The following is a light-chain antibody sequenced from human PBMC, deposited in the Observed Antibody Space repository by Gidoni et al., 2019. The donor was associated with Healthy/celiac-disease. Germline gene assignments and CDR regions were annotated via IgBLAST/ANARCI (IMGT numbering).Light chain of an antibody. J-gene: IGKJ4*01. Sequence: VLTQSPATLSLSPGERATLSCRASQSVSSYLAWYQQKPGQAPRLLIYDASNRATGIPARFSGSGSGTDFTLTISSLEPEDFAVYYCQQRSNWPPLTFGGGTKVEIK. CDR1: QSVSSY. CDR2: DAS. CDR3: QQRSNWPPLT. V-gene: IGKV3-11*01.